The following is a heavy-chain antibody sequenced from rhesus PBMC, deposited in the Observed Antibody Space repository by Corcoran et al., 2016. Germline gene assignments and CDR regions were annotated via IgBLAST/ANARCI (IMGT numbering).Heavy chain of an antibody. V-gene: IGHV4-169*01. CDR2: IYGSGSST. CDR3: ARLFVAAGLDY. CDR1: GGSISSSY. D-gene: IGHD6-13*01. Sequence: QLQLQESGPGLVKPSETLSVTCAVSGGSISSSYWSWIRQAPGKGLEWIGYIYGSGSSTNYNPSLKSRVTLSVDTSKNQFSLKLSSVTAADTAVYYCARLFVAAGLDYWGQGVLVTVSS. J-gene: IGHJ4*01.